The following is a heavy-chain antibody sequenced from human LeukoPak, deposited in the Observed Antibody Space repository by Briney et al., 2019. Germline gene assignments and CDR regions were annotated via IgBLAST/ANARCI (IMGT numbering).Heavy chain of an antibody. Sequence: GGSLRLSCAASGFTFSSYGMHWVRQAPGKGLEWVAVISYDGSNKYYADSVKGRFTISRDNSKNTLYLQMNSLRAEDTAVYYCAKVWAYRDGYNGDYFDYWGQGTLVTVSS. D-gene: IGHD5-24*01. V-gene: IGHV3-30*18. CDR2: ISYDGSNK. CDR3: AKVWAYRDGYNGDYFDY. J-gene: IGHJ4*02. CDR1: GFTFSSYG.